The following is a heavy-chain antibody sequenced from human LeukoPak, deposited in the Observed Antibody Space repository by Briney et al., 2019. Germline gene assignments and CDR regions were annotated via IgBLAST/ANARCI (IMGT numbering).Heavy chain of an antibody. CDR3: ARLVGDKLYYFDY. J-gene: IGHJ4*02. D-gene: IGHD1-26*01. CDR2: IYHSGST. V-gene: IGHV4-38-2*02. CDR1: DYSIRSGYY. Sequence: SETLPLTCTVSDYSIRSGYYWGWIRQPPGKGLGWIGSIYHSGSTNYNPSLKSRVTISVVTSKNQFSLKLSSVTAADTAVYYCARLVGDKLYYFDYWGQGTLVTVSS.